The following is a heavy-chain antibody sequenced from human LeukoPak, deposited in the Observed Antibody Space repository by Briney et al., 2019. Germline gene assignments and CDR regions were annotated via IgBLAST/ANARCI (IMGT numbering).Heavy chain of an antibody. CDR1: GFTFSSYW. CDR3: ARVTDYDSSGYYSGYFDY. D-gene: IGHD3-22*01. J-gene: IGHJ4*02. V-gene: IGHV3-7*01. Sequence: GGSLRLSCAASGFTFSSYWMSWVRQAPGKGLEWVANIKQDGGEKYYVDSVRGRFTISRDNAKNSRYLQMNSLRAEATAVYYCARVTDYDSSGYYSGYFDYWGQGTLVTVSS. CDR2: IKQDGGEK.